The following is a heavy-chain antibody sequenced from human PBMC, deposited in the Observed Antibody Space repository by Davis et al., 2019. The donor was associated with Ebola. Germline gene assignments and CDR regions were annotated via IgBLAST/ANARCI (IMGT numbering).Heavy chain of an antibody. D-gene: IGHD1-7*01. CDR2: ISSSSSTI. J-gene: IGHJ4*02. CDR1: GFTFRSYW. Sequence: GESLKISCAASGFTFRSYWMSWVRQAPGKGLEWFSYISSSSSTINYADSVKGRFTISRDNAKNSLYLQMNSLRDEDTAVYYCARGELGGDYYGQGTLVTVSS. CDR3: ARGELGGDY. V-gene: IGHV3-48*02.